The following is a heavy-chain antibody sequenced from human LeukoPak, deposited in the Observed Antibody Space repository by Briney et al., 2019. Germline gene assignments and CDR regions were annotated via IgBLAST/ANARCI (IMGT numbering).Heavy chain of an antibody. CDR2: MYTSGGT. J-gene: IGHJ4*02. Sequence: SETLSLTCTVSGGSIRSYYWGWIRQPAGKGLEWIGRMYTSGGTNYNPSLKSRVTMSVDTSKNHFSLKLRSVTAADTAVYYCARDQGGAADYWGQGTLVTVSS. V-gene: IGHV4-4*07. CDR1: GGSIRSYY. CDR3: ARDQGGAADY. D-gene: IGHD1-26*01.